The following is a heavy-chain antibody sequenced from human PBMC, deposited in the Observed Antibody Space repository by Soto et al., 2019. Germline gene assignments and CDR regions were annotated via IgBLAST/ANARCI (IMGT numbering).Heavy chain of an antibody. V-gene: IGHV3-23*01. CDR3: AKDAPRRSGWYHFDY. CDR2: ISASGDRT. Sequence: EVQILESGGGLVQPGGSLRLSCVASGFTFNNYDMCWVRQVPGKGLEWVSGISASGDRTYYVDSVKGRFNISRDNSKNTLYLQMNSLRAEDTAVYYCAKDAPRRSGWYHFDYWGQGTLVTVSS. J-gene: IGHJ4*02. CDR1: GFTFNNYD. D-gene: IGHD6-19*01.